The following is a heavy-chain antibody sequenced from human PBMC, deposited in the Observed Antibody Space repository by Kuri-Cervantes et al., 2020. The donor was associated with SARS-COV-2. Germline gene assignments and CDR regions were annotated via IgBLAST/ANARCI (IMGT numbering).Heavy chain of an antibody. D-gene: IGHD2-2*01. CDR2: IYYSGRT. V-gene: IGHV4-39*01. CDR1: GGSISSSSYY. CDR3: ARHFRSSTSCFDY. J-gene: IGHJ4*02. Sequence: SETLSLTCTVSGGSISSSSYYWGWIRQPPGKGLEWIGSIYYSGRTYYNPSLKSRVTISVDTSKNQFSLKLSSVTAADTAVYYCARHFRSSTSCFDYWGQGTLVTVSS.